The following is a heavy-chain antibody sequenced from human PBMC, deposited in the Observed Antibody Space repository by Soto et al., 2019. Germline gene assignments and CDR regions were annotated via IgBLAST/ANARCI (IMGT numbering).Heavy chain of an antibody. CDR2: IIPILGIA. Sequence: SVKVSCKASGGTFSSYTISWVRQAPGQGLEWMGRIIPILGIANYAQKFQGRVTITAEKSTSTAYMELSSLRSEDTAVYYCARGGVEMATLNSAEYFQHWGQGTLVTVS. CDR3: ARGGVEMATLNSAEYFQH. CDR1: GGTFSSYT. V-gene: IGHV1-69*02. D-gene: IGHD5-12*01. J-gene: IGHJ1*01.